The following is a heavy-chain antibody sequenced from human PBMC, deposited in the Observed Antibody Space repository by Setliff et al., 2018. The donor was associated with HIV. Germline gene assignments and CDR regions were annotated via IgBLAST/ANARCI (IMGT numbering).Heavy chain of an antibody. CDR1: GGSISNCY. J-gene: IGHJ4*02. D-gene: IGHD3-22*01. V-gene: IGHV4-4*07. Sequence: SETLSLTCTVSGGSISNCYWSWIRQPAGKGLEWIGRIYPSGNINYNPSLKSRVTISVDTSKNQFSLKLSSVTAADTTVYYCARHSGLGGYYSPFDYWGPGTLVTVSS. CDR2: IYPSGNI. CDR3: ARHSGLGGYYSPFDY.